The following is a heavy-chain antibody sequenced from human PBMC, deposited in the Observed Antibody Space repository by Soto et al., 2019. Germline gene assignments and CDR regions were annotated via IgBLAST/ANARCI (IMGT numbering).Heavy chain of an antibody. V-gene: IGHV3-7*01. CDR3: ARRHKDDYYYYYYMDV. CDR1: GFTFSSYW. D-gene: IGHD2-21*01. Sequence: GGSLRLSCAASGFTFSSYWMSWVRQAPGKGLEWVANIKQDGSEKYYVDSVKGRFTISRDNAKNSLYLQMNSLRAEDTAVYYCARRHKDDYYYYYYMDVWGKGTTVTVSS. CDR2: IKQDGSEK. J-gene: IGHJ6*03.